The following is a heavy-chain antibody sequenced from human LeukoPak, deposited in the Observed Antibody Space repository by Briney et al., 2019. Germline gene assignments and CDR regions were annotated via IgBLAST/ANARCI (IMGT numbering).Heavy chain of an antibody. CDR2: ISSSSSYI. CDR3: ARGYSNYGYAFDI. D-gene: IGHD4-11*01. CDR1: EFSVGSNY. V-gene: IGHV3-21*01. Sequence: GGSLRLSCAASEFSVGSNYMTWVRQAPGKGLEWVSSISSSSSYIYYADSVKGRFTISRDNAKNSLYLQMNSLRAEDTAVYYCARGYSNYGYAFDIWGQGTMVTVSS. J-gene: IGHJ3*02.